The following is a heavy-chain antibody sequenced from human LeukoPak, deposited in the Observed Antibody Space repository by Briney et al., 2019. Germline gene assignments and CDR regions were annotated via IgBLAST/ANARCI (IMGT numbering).Heavy chain of an antibody. J-gene: IGHJ6*03. CDR2: ISYTGST. Sequence: TSETLSLTCAVSGGSISSSTYYWGWIRQPPGEGLEYVGSISYTGSTYYNPSLKSRVTISVDTSKNQFSLRLSSVTAADTAVYYCARRTYSGSYPYYYYYMDVWGKGTTVTVSS. CDR1: GGSISSSTYY. V-gene: IGHV4-39*01. D-gene: IGHD1-26*01. CDR3: ARRTYSGSYPYYYYYMDV.